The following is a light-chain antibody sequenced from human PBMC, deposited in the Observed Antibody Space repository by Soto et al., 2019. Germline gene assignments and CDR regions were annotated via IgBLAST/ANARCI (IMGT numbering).Light chain of an antibody. CDR2: GDD. J-gene: IGLJ1*01. CDR3: LSYADTAYV. CDR1: RSNHRCHA. V-gene: IGLV1-51*01. Sequence: QSVLTQPTSLSAAPGQRHPICCSGSRSNHRCHAVSWYHQLPGTAPRLRIYGDDERPSGIPDRVSGSKSGNTAFLTGSGLQAEDEADYYCLSYADTAYVFGTGSKVTVL.